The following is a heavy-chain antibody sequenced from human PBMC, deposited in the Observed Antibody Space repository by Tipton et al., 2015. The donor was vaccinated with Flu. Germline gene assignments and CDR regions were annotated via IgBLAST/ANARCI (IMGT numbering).Heavy chain of an antibody. CDR3: ARDIMGTRNSYYYGLDV. Sequence: SLRLSCATSGFTFSSYWMIWVRQAPGKGLEWVANIKQDGSEKYYVDSVKGRFTISRDNAKSSLFLQMNSLRVEDTAVYYCARDIMGTRNSYYYGLDVWGQGTTVTVSS. CDR2: IKQDGSEK. D-gene: IGHD2-8*01. J-gene: IGHJ6*02. CDR1: GFTFSSYW. V-gene: IGHV3-7*01.